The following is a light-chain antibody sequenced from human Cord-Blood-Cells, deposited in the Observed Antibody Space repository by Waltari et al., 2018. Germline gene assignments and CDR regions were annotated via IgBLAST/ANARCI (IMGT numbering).Light chain of an antibody. CDR3: SSYTSSSTWV. J-gene: IGLJ3*02. CDR1: SSDVGSYNS. Sequence: QPALTQPPSVSGSPGQSVTISCTATSSDVGSYNSVSWYQRPPDTAPKLMIYEVSNRPSGVPVRFSGSKSGNTASRTISGLQAEDEADYYCSSYTSSSTWVFGGGTKLTVL. V-gene: IGLV2-18*02. CDR2: EVS.